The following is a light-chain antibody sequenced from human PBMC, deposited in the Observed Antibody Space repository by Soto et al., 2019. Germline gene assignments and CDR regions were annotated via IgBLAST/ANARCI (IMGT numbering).Light chain of an antibody. CDR2: GAS. V-gene: IGKV3-20*01. J-gene: IGKJ2*01. Sequence: EVVLTQSPGTLSLSPGERATLSCRASQSVSNSYLAWYQQKPGQAPRLLIFGASNWATGIPDRFSGSGSGTDFTLTISRLEPEDFAVYYCQQYSNSLYTFGQGTKLEIK. CDR3: QQYSNSLYT. CDR1: QSVSNSY.